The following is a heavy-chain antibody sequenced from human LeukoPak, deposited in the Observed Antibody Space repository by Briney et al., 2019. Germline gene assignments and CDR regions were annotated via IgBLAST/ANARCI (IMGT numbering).Heavy chain of an antibody. Sequence: SQTLSLTCAISGDTVSSNSACWNWIRQSPSRGLEWLGRTFYRSKWYSDYAPSLKSRITVNPDTSKNQFSLQFNSVTPEDTAVYYCVRGGCYFDYWGQGTLVTVSS. CDR1: GDTVSSNSAC. CDR3: VRGGCYFDY. CDR2: TFYRSKWYS. J-gene: IGHJ4*02. D-gene: IGHD1-26*01. V-gene: IGHV6-1*01.